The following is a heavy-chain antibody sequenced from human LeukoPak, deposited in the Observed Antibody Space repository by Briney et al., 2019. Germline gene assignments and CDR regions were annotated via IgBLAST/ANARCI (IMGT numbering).Heavy chain of an antibody. D-gene: IGHD3-22*01. CDR3: AKDRITMIVATFDY. CDR1: GFTFSSYA. J-gene: IGHJ4*02. Sequence: GGSLRLSCAASGFTFSSYAMSWLRQAPGKGLKWVSAISGSGGSTYYADSVKGRFTISRDNSKNTLYLQMNSLRAEDTAVYYCAKDRITMIVATFDYWGQGTLVTVSS. V-gene: IGHV3-23*01. CDR2: ISGSGGST.